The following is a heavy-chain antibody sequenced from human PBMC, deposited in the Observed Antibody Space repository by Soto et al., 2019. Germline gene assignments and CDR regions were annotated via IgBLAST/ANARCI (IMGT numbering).Heavy chain of an antibody. D-gene: IGHD6-19*01. Sequence: GGSLRFSCAASGFTFSSYSMNWVRQAPGKGLEWGSSISSSSSYIYYADSVKGRFTISRDNAKNSLYLQMNSLRAEDTAVYYCARPHSSGWYSYYYYYYGMDVWGQGTTVTVSS. CDR2: ISSSSSYI. V-gene: IGHV3-21*01. CDR3: ARPHSSGWYSYYYYYYGMDV. CDR1: GFTFSSYS. J-gene: IGHJ6*02.